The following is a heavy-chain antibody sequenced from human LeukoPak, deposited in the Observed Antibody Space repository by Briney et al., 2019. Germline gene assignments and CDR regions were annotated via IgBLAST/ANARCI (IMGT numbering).Heavy chain of an antibody. CDR3: ARVVYDYVWGSYQLNDY. CDR1: GGTFSSYA. V-gene: IGHV1-8*02. CDR2: MNPNSGNT. J-gene: IGHJ4*02. D-gene: IGHD3-16*02. Sequence: ASVKVSCKASGGTFSSYAISWVRQAPGQGLEWMGWMNPNSGNTGYAQKFQGRVTMTRNTSISTAYMELSSLRSEDTAVYYCARVVYDYVWGSYQLNDYWGQGTLVTVSS.